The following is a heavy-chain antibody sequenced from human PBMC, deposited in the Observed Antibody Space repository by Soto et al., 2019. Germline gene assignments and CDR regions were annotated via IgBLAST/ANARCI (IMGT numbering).Heavy chain of an antibody. J-gene: IGHJ4*02. D-gene: IGHD6-6*01. CDR3: ARDSAVGSSSGPATKFDY. V-gene: IGHV3-48*02. CDR1: GFTCSTYS. CDR2: ISSSSSTI. Sequence: GSLRLSCAASGFTCSTYSMNWVRQAPGKGLEWVSYISSSSSTIYYADSVKGRFTISRDNAKNSLFLQMNSLRDEDTAVYYCARDSAVGSSSGPATKFDYWGQGTLVTVSS.